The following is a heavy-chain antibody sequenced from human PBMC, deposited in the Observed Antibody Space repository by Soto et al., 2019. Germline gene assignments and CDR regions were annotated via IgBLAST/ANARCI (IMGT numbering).Heavy chain of an antibody. J-gene: IGHJ4*02. CDR3: ARDISGVLRYFDY. V-gene: IGHV3-48*03. D-gene: IGHD3-9*01. CDR1: GFTFSSYE. Sequence: GGSLRLSCAASGFTFSSYEMNWVRQAPGKGLEWLSHISPKSTFRNYADSVKGRFTISRDNTESSLFLQMNSLGVDDTAVYYCARDISGVLRYFDYWGQGTLVTVSS. CDR2: ISPKSTFR.